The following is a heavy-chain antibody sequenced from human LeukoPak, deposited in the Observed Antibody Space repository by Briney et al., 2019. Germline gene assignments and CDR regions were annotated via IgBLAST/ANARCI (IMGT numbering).Heavy chain of an antibody. CDR3: ARDFDQGSYYFDY. CDR1: GGSFSGYY. J-gene: IGHJ4*02. CDR2: IYSGGST. Sequence: PSETLSLTCAVYGGSFSGYYWSWVRQAPWKGLEWVSVIYSGGSTYYADSVKGRFTISRDNSKNTLYLHMNSLRAGDTAVYYCARDFDQGSYYFDYWGQGTLVTVSS. V-gene: IGHV3-53*01. D-gene: IGHD3-9*01.